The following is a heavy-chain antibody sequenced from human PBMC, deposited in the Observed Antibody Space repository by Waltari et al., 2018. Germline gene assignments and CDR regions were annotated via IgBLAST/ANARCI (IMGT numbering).Heavy chain of an antibody. J-gene: IGHJ6*02. CDR2: INPNSCGT. CDR1: GYPFTGYY. V-gene: IGHV1-2*02. D-gene: IGHD6-13*01. CDR3: AKDLQAGYSSSRGSYYYYGMDV. Sequence: QVQLVQSGAEVKKPGASVKVSCKASGYPFTGYYMHWGRQAPGPGLGWMGGINPNSCGTNYAQKFQGRVTMTRYTSISTAYMELSRLRSEDTAVYYCAKDLQAGYSSSRGSYYYYGMDVWGQGTTVTVSS.